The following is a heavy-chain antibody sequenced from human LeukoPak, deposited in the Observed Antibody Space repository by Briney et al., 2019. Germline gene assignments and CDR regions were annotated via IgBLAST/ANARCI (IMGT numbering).Heavy chain of an antibody. CDR2: TSDYMGNR. J-gene: IGHJ3*02. Sequence: ASVKVSCKASGHTCINYGIGWVRQAPGQGLEWMGWTSDYMGNRNTDYAQKFQGRVSMTTDSSTSTAYMELRSLTSDDTAVYYCARARHVGSSTDAFDIWGQGTMVTVSS. D-gene: IGHD1-26*01. V-gene: IGHV1-18*01. CDR1: GHTCINYG. CDR3: ARARHVGSSTDAFDI.